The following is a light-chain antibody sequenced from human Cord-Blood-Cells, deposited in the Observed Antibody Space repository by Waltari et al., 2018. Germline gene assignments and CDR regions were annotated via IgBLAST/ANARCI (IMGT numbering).Light chain of an antibody. CDR1: QSVSSSH. V-gene: IGKV3-20*01. CDR3: QQYGSALWT. CDR2: GAS. J-gene: IGKJ1*01. Sequence: ALTQSRGTLSLSPGERATLSCRARQSVSSSHLTWYRRKPGQAPRVPIYGASSRTTGIPDRCSGGGAEKDVSLSISRHGTEDFAVYYCQQYGSALWTFGQGTKVEL.